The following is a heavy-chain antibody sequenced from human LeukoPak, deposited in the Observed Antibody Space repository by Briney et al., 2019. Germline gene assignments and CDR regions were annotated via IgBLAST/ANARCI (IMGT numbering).Heavy chain of an antibody. Sequence: PGGSLRLSCAASGFTFSSYAMSWVRQAPGKGLEWVSAISGSGGSTYYADSVKGRFTISRDNSKNTLYLQMNSLRAEDTAVYYCARDPTVEYYFDYWGQGTLVTVSS. CDR1: GFTFSSYA. D-gene: IGHD4-23*01. V-gene: IGHV3-23*01. J-gene: IGHJ4*02. CDR3: ARDPTVEYYFDY. CDR2: ISGSGGST.